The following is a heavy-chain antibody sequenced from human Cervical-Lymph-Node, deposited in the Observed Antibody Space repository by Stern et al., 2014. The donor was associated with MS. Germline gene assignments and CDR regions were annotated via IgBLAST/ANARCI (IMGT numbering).Heavy chain of an antibody. V-gene: IGHV1-2*02. CDR3: ARGNGYDWSTFDS. J-gene: IGHJ4*02. D-gene: IGHD5-12*01. CDR2: INPNSGGT. Sequence: MQLVESGAEVKKPGASVKVSCKASGYTFTDNYLHWVRQAPGHGLEWMGWINPNSGGTHYAHKFQGRVTITRDTSISTAYMELSRLKSDDTALYYCARGNGYDWSTFDSWGQGTVVTVSS. CDR1: GYTFTDNY.